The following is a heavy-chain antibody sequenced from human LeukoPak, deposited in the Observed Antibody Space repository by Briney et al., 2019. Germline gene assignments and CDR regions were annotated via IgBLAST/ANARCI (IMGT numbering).Heavy chain of an antibody. Sequence: ASVKVSCKASGYTFTSYDINWVRQATGQGLEWMGWMNPNSGNTGYAQKFQGRVTMARNTSISTAYMELSSLRSEDTAVYYCARGLFPSSGYYYVHWGQGTLVTVSS. CDR2: MNPNSGNT. D-gene: IGHD3-22*01. CDR3: ARGLFPSSGYYYVH. J-gene: IGHJ4*02. CDR1: GYTFTSYD. V-gene: IGHV1-8*01.